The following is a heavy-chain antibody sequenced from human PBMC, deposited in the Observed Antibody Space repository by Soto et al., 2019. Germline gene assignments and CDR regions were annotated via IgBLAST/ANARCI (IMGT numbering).Heavy chain of an antibody. CDR2: IIPIFGTA. D-gene: IGHD2-2*01. CDR3: ARDCSSTSCFSPDAFDI. Sequence: ASVKVSCKASGGTFSSYAIIWVRQAPGQGLEWMGGIIPIFGTANYAQKFQGRVTITADESTSTAYMELSSLRSEDTAVYYCARDCSSTSCFSPDAFDIWGQGTMVTVSS. CDR1: GGTFSSYA. V-gene: IGHV1-69*13. J-gene: IGHJ3*02.